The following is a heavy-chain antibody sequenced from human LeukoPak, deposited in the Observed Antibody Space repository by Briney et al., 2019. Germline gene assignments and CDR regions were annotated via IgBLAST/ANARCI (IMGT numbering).Heavy chain of an antibody. Sequence: KTSETLSLTCTVSGGSISTSNYYWGWIRQPPGKGLGWIGNIFYSGSTYYSPSLKSRVTISLDTSRDQFSLKLSSVTAADTAVYYCARVSSNNWFDPWGQGTLVTVSS. V-gene: IGHV4-39*07. CDR2: IFYSGST. CDR1: GGSISTSNYY. CDR3: ARVSSNNWFDP. J-gene: IGHJ5*02.